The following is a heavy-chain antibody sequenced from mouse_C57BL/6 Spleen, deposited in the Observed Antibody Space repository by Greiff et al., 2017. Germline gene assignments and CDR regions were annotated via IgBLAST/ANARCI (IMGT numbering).Heavy chain of an antibody. CDR1: GYAFSSSW. CDR2: IYPGDGDT. J-gene: IGHJ2*01. D-gene: IGHD1-1*01. Sequence: QVQLQQSGPELVKPGASVKISCKASGYAFSSSWMNWVKQRPGKGLEWIGRIYPGDGDTNYNGKFKGKATLTADKSSSTAYMQLSSLTSEDSAVYFCARSYYYGSSSYFAYWGQGTTLTVSS. CDR3: ARSYYYGSSSYFAY. V-gene: IGHV1-82*01.